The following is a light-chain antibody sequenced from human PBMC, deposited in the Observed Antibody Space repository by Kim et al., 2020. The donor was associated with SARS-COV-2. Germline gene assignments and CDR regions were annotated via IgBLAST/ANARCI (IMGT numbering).Light chain of an antibody. CDR1: SGHSSYA. CDR3: QTWGTGIQGV. CDR2: LNSDGSH. J-gene: IGLJ3*02. Sequence: SVKLTCTLSSGHSSYAIAWHQQQPEKGPRYLMKLNSDGSHSKGDGIPDRFSGSSSGAERYLTISSLQSEDEADYYCQTWGTGIQGVFGGGTQLTV. V-gene: IGLV4-69*01.